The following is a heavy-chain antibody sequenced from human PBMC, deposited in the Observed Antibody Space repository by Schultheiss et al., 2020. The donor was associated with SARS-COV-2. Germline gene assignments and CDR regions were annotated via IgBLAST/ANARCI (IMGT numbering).Heavy chain of an antibody. CDR1: GFTFSSYA. CDR3: ARFPVAAAATNDEGFDY. CDR2: INGSGSAI. V-gene: IGHV3-48*04. J-gene: IGHJ4*02. D-gene: IGHD6-13*01. Sequence: GESLKISCAASGFTFSSYAMSWVRQAPGKGLEWVSYINGSGSAIFYADSVKGRFTISRDNAKNSLYLQMNSLRAEDTAVYYCARFPVAAAATNDEGFDYWGQGTLVTVSS.